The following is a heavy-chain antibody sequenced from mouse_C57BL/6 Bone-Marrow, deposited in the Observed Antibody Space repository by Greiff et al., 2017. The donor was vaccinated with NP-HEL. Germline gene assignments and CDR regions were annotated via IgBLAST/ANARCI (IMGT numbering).Heavy chain of an antibody. J-gene: IGHJ1*03. Sequence: EVQLVESGPGLVKPSQSLSLTCSVTGYSITSGYYWNWIRQFPGNKLEWMGYISYDGSNNYNPSLKNRISITRDTSKNQFFLKLNSVTTEDTATYYCAREGSWYFDVWGTGTTVTVSS. CDR1: GYSITSGYY. CDR2: ISYDGSN. V-gene: IGHV3-6*01. CDR3: AREGSWYFDV.